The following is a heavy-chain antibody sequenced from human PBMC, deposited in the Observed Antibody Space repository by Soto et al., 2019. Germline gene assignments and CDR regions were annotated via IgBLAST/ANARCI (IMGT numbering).Heavy chain of an antibody. Sequence: QVHLQESGPGLVQSSGTLSLTCGVSGAPISTGNWWTWVRQPPGKGLEWIGEIYHGGNTNYRPSPKSRVTISVDKANNQFSLRLSSVTAADPAVYYCARHSSYYYDSSAYYDSWGQGALVTVSS. CDR3: ARHSSYYYDSSAYYDS. CDR1: GAPISTGNW. CDR2: IYHGGNT. D-gene: IGHD3-22*01. V-gene: IGHV4-4*02. J-gene: IGHJ5*01.